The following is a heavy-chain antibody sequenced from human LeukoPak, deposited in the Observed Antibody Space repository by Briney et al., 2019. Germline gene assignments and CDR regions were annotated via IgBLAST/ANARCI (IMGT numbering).Heavy chain of an antibody. CDR3: ARDGQWLGSYIDY. D-gene: IGHD6-19*01. V-gene: IGHV3-33*01. CDR1: GFTFSSYG. J-gene: IGHJ4*02. CDR2: IWYDGSNK. Sequence: PGRSLRLSCAASGFTFSSYGMHWVRQAPGKGLEWVAVIWYDGSNKYYADSVKGRFTISRDNSKNTLYLQMNSLRAEDTAVYYCARDGQWLGSYIDYWGQGTLVTVSS.